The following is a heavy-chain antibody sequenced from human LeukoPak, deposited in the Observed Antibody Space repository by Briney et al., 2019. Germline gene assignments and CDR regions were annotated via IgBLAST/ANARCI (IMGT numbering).Heavy chain of an antibody. CDR3: ARGGNFLDY. CDR2: IYYSGST. D-gene: IGHD3-3*01. J-gene: IGHJ4*02. Sequence: SETLSLTCTVSGGSISSYYWSWIQQPPGKGLEWIGYIYYSGSTNCNPSLKSRVTISVDTSKNQFSLKLSSVTAADTAVYYCARGGNFLDYWGQGTLVTVSS. V-gene: IGHV4-59*01. CDR1: GGSISSYY.